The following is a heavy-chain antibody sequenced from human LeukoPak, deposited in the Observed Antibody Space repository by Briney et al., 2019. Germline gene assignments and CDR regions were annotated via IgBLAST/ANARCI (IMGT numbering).Heavy chain of an antibody. D-gene: IGHD5-18*01. Sequence: ASVKVSCKASGYTFTSYDINWVRQAPGQGLEWMGWINPNSGGTNYAQKFQGRVTMTRDTSISTAYMELSRLRPDDTAVYYCARASERGYSYGPWGQGTLVTVSS. CDR2: INPNSGGT. CDR1: GYTFTSYD. V-gene: IGHV1-2*02. J-gene: IGHJ4*02. CDR3: ARASERGYSYGP.